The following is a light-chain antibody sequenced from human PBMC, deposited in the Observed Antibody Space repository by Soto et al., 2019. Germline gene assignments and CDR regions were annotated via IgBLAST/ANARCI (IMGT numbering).Light chain of an antibody. CDR2: DVS. CDR1: SGDVGGYNY. CDR3: SSYTNSRNLAA. V-gene: IGLV2-14*01. Sequence: QSALTQPASVSGSPGQSITISCTGTSGDVGGYNYVSWYQQHPGKAPKLMIYDVSNRPSGVSTRFSGSKSGNTASLTISGLQAEDEADYYCSSYTNSRNLAAFGGGTKVTVL. J-gene: IGLJ2*01.